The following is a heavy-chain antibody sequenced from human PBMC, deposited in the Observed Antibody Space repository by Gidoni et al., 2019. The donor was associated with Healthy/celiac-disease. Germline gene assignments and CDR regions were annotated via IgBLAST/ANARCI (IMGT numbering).Heavy chain of an antibody. CDR2: IYYSGRT. CDR3: ARDIAAAGMGSFDY. V-gene: IGHV4-39*01. D-gene: IGHD6-13*01. CDR1: GGSISSSSYY. Sequence: QLQLQESGPGLVKPSETLCLTCTVPGGSISSSSYYCGWIRQPPGKGLEWIGSIYYSGRTYYNPSLKSRVTISVDTSKNQFSLKLSSVTAADTAVYYCARDIAAAGMGSFDYWGQGTLVTVSS. J-gene: IGHJ4*02.